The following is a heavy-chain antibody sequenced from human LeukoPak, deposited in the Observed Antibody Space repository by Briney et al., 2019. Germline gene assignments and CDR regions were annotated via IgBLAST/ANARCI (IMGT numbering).Heavy chain of an antibody. CDR3: ARDWVYKIDY. D-gene: IGHD5-24*01. CDR1: GFTFSSYV. Sequence: GGSLRLSCETAGFTFSSYVMHWVRRTPGKGLVWVSRISHDGIISYADSVKGRFTISRDNAKNTLILQMNSLRVEDTAVYYCARDWVYKIDYWGRGTLSPSPQ. CDR2: ISHDGII. V-gene: IGHV3-74*01. J-gene: IGHJ4*02.